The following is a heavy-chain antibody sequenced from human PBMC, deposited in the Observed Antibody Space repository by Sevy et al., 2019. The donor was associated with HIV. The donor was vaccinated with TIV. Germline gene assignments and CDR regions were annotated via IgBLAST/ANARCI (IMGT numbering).Heavy chain of an antibody. CDR1: GYTFTSYG. V-gene: IGHV1-18*04. Sequence: ASVKVSCKASGYTFTSYGISWVRQAPGQGLEWMGWISAYNGNTNYAQKLQGRVTMTTDTSTSTAYMELRSLRSDDTAVYYCARLNYGDPYYYYYYMDVWGKWTTVTVSS. CDR2: ISAYNGNT. D-gene: IGHD4-17*01. J-gene: IGHJ6*03. CDR3: ARLNYGDPYYYYYYMDV.